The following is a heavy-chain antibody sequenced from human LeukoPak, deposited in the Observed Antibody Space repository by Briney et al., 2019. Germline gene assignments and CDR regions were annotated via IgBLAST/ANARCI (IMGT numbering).Heavy chain of an antibody. D-gene: IGHD4-17*01. CDR2: ISGSGGST. V-gene: IGHV3-23*01. Sequence: GGSLRLSCVASGFTFSSYAMSWVRQAPEKGLEWVSGISGSGGSTYYADSVKGRFTISRDTSKNTLNLQMNSLRAEDTAVYYCAKSYGDYYYYYGLDVWGQGTTVTVSS. J-gene: IGHJ6*02. CDR3: AKSYGDYYYYYGLDV. CDR1: GFTFSSYA.